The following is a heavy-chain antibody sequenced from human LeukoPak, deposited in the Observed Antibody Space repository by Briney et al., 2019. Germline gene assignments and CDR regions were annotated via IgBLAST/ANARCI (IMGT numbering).Heavy chain of an antibody. CDR3: ARDAKDDGSGYYHFDY. Sequence: ASVKVSCKASGYTFTGYYMHWVRQAPGQGLEWMGRINPNSGGTNYAQKFQGRVTMTRDTSISTAYMELSRLRSDDTAVYYCARDAKDDGSGYYHFDYWGQGTLVTVSS. D-gene: IGHD3-22*01. CDR1: GYTFTGYY. V-gene: IGHV1-2*06. CDR2: INPNSGGT. J-gene: IGHJ4*02.